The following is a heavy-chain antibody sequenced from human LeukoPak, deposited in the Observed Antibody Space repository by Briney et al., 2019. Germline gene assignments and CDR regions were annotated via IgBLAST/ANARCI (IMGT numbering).Heavy chain of an antibody. V-gene: IGHV3-53*01. CDR2: IYTGGTT. J-gene: IGHJ4*02. CDR1: GFTVSSNY. CDR3: ASSVVF. Sequence: GGSLRPSCAASGFTVSSNYMSWVRQAPGKGLEWVSFIYTGGTTYYADSVKGRFTISRDNSKNTLYLQMNSLRAEDTAVYYCASSVVFGGQGTLVTVSS. D-gene: IGHD5/OR15-5a*01.